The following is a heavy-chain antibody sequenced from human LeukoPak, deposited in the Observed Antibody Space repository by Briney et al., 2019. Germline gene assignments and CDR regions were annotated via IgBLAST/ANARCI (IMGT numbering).Heavy chain of an antibody. J-gene: IGHJ5*02. CDR3: ARRDEYCSSTSCFDWFDP. CDR2: IYYSGST. V-gene: IGHV4-39*01. CDR1: GGSISSSSYY. Sequence: SETLSLTCTVSGGSISSSSYYWGWIRQPPGKGLEWIGSIYYSGSTYYNPSLKSRVTISVDTSKNQFSLKLSSVTAADTAVYYCARRDEYCSSTSCFDWFDPWGQGTLVTVSS. D-gene: IGHD2-2*01.